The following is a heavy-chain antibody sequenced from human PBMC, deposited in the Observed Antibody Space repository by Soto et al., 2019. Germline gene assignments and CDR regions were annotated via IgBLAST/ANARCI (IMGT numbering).Heavy chain of an antibody. CDR2: INHSGST. D-gene: IGHD3-10*01. CDR3: ARGRPVVRGRSTRYYYMDV. CDR1: GGSFSGYY. V-gene: IGHV4-34*01. J-gene: IGHJ6*03. Sequence: SETLSLTCAVYGGSFSGYYWSWIRQPPGKGLEWIGEINHSGSTNYNPSLKSRVTISVDTSKNQFSLKLSSVTAADTAVYYCARGRPVVRGRSTRYYYMDVWGKGTTVTVSS.